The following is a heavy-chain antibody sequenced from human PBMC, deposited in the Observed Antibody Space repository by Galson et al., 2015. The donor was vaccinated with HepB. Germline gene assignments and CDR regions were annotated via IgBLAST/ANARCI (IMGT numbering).Heavy chain of an antibody. CDR2: ISDSGGST. CDR1: KFTFSSYA. CDR3: AKTVLLWFGEFDY. J-gene: IGHJ4*02. D-gene: IGHD3-10*01. V-gene: IGHV3-23*01. Sequence: FLRLSCAASKFTFSSYAMSWVRQAPGKGLEWVSGISDSGGSTYYADSVKGRFTISRDNSKNTLYLQMNSLRAEDTAVYYCAKTVLLWFGEFDYWGQGTLVTVSS.